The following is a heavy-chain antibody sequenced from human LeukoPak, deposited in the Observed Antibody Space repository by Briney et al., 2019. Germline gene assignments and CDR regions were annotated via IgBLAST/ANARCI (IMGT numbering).Heavy chain of an antibody. CDR3: ARGILRQQLVHTY. D-gene: IGHD6-13*01. CDR1: VYTFTIYD. CDR2: MNPNSGNT. V-gene: IGHV1-8*01. J-gene: IGHJ4*02. Sequence: ASVNVSFKSSVYTFTIYDINWVRQPTGQGLEWMGFMNPNSGNTGYEQKFQGRVTMTRNTSISTAYMELSSLRSEDTAVYYCARGILRQQLVHTYWGQGTLVTVSS.